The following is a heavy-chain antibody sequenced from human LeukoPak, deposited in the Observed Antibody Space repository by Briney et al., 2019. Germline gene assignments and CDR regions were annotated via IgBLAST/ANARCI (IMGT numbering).Heavy chain of an antibody. Sequence: GSSVRVSCKASGGTFSSYTISWVRQAPGQGLEWMGWISAYNGNTNYAQKLQGRVTMTTDTSTSTAYMELRSLRSDDTAVYYCARDRPYYDILTGPDYWGQGTLVTVSS. CDR1: GGTFSSYT. CDR2: ISAYNGNT. J-gene: IGHJ4*02. CDR3: ARDRPYYDILTGPDY. V-gene: IGHV1-18*01. D-gene: IGHD3-9*01.